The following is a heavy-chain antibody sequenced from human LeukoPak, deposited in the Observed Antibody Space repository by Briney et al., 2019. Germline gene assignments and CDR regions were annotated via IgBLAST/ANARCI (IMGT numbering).Heavy chain of an antibody. CDR2: ISSSSSYI. Sequence: AGSLRLSCAASGFTFSSYSMNWVRQAPGKGLEWVSSISSSSSYIYYADSVKGRFTISRDNAKNSLYLQMNSLRAEDTAVYYCARDHEWLPPLWGQGTLVTVSS. J-gene: IGHJ4*02. CDR3: ARDHEWLPPL. CDR1: GFTFSSYS. D-gene: IGHD3-3*01. V-gene: IGHV3-21*01.